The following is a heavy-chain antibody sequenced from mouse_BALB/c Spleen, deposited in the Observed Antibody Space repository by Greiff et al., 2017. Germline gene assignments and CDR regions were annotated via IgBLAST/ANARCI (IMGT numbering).Heavy chain of an antibody. CDR2: ISYSGST. Sequence: EVQLQESGPGLVKPSQSLSLTCTVTGYSITSDYAWNWIRQFPGNKLEWTGYISYSGSTSYNPSLKSRISITRDTSKNQFFLQLNSVTTEDTATYYCAREDLYYGYFDYWGQGTTLTVSS. CDR3: AREDLYYGYFDY. V-gene: IGHV3-2*02. D-gene: IGHD1-1*01. J-gene: IGHJ2*01. CDR1: GYSITSDYA.